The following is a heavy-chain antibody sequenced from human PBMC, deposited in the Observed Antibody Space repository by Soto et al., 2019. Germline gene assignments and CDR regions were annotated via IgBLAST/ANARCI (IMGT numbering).Heavy chain of an antibody. CDR3: AGLARQAYYYDSSGYFLNTSNWFAP. Sequence: ASVKVSCKASGYTFTSYGISWVRQAPGQGLEWMGWISAYNGNTNYAQKLQGRVTMTTDTSTSTAYMELRSLRSDDTAVYYCAGLARQAYYYDSSGYFLNTSNWFAPWGQGTLVTVSS. J-gene: IGHJ5*02. V-gene: IGHV1-18*01. CDR1: GYTFTSYG. CDR2: ISAYNGNT. D-gene: IGHD3-22*01.